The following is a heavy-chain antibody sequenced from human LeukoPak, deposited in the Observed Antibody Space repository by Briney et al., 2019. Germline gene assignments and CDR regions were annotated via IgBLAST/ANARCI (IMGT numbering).Heavy chain of an antibody. CDR3: YYNYMDV. Sequence: ASVKVSCKASGYDFTSYYMHWLRQAPGQGLEWMAIISPSSGSTSFAQKFQGRLSMTRDTSTSTVYMELRSLRSEDTAVYYCYYNYMDVWGKGTTVTVSS. CDR2: ISPSSGST. V-gene: IGHV1-46*01. J-gene: IGHJ6*03. CDR1: GYDFTSYY.